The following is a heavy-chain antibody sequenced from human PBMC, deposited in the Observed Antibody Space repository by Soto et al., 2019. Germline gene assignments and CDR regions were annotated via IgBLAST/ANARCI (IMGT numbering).Heavy chain of an antibody. CDR2: IYHSGMT. CDR3: ATVRWELHDAFDI. Sequence: QVQLQGSGQGLVKPSQTLSLTCTVSGGSISTGGYYWSWIRQHPGRGLEWIGYIYHSGMTFSNPSLQSRVAISIDTSENQFSLKLSSVTAADTAVYYCATVRWELHDAFDIWGHGTMVSVSS. D-gene: IGHD1-7*01. V-gene: IGHV4-31*03. CDR1: GGSISTGGYY. J-gene: IGHJ3*02.